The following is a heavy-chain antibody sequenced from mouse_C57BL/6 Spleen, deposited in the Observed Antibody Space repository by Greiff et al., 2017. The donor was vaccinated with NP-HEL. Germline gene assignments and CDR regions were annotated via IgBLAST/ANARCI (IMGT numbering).Heavy chain of an antibody. CDR3: ARGEYYGSSSWFAY. J-gene: IGHJ3*01. D-gene: IGHD1-1*01. CDR1: GYAFSSSW. V-gene: IGHV1-82*01. CDR2: IYPGDGDT. Sequence: QVQLKQSGPELVKPGVSVKISCKASGYAFSSSWMNWVKQRPGKGLEWIGRIYPGDGDTNYNGKFKGKATLTADKSSSTAYMQLSSLTSEDSAVYFCARGEYYGSSSWFAYWGQGTLVTVSA.